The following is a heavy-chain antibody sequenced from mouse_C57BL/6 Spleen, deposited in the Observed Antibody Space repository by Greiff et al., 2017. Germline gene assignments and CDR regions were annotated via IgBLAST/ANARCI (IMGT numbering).Heavy chain of an antibody. CDR2: IDPANGTT. Sequence: VQLQQSVAELVRPGASVKLSCTASGFNIKNTYMHWVKQRPEQGLEWIGRIDPANGTTKYAPKFQGQATITADTSSNTAYLQLSSLTSEDTAIXYGGRSTLLEGMDYWGQGTSVTVSS. CDR3: GRSTLLEGMDY. D-gene: IGHD2-1*01. CDR1: GFNIKNTY. J-gene: IGHJ4*01. V-gene: IGHV14-3*01.